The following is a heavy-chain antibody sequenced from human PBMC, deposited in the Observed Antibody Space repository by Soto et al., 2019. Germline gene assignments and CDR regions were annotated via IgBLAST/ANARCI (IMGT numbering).Heavy chain of an antibody. CDR1: GFTFGDYA. CDR3: TRVTRGSVWFGELLYYFDY. CDR2: IRSKAYGGTT. D-gene: IGHD3-10*01. J-gene: IGHJ4*02. V-gene: IGHV3-49*04. Sequence: GGSLRLSCTASGFTFGDYAMSWVRQAPGKGLEWVGFIRSKAYGGTTEYAASVKGRFTISRDDSKSIAYLQMNSLKTEDTAVYYCTRVTRGSVWFGELLYYFDYWGQGTLVTVSS.